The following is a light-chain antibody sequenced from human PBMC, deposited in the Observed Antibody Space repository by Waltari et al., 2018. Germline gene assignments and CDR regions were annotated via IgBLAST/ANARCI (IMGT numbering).Light chain of an antibody. J-gene: IGLJ2*01. CDR2: GKN. CDR3: SSRDSSASHVL. Sequence: SSELTQDPAVSVALGQTVRITCQGASLRTSYASWYQQKSGQAPILVLFGKNKRPSWIPDRFSGYNSETTTSLTITGAQAEDEADYYCSSRDSSASHVLFAGGTKLTVL. CDR1: SLRTSY. V-gene: IGLV3-19*01.